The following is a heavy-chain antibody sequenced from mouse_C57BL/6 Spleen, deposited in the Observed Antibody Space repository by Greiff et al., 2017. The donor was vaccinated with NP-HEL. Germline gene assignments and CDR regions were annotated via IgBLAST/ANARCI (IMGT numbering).Heavy chain of an antibody. Sequence: QVQLQQSGAELVRPGASVKMSCKASGYTFTNYWMHWAKQRPGHGLEWIGDIYPANGYTNYIQKFKGKATMTADKSSSTAYLQLSSLTSEDPAIYYCASYEYVRWFADWGKGTLVTVSA. CDR3: ASYEYVRWFAD. J-gene: IGHJ3*01. CDR1: GYTFTNYW. D-gene: IGHD2-4*01. V-gene: IGHV1-63*01. CDR2: IYPANGYT.